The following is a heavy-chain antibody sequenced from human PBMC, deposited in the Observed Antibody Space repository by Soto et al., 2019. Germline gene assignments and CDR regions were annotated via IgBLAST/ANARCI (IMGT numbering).Heavy chain of an antibody. D-gene: IGHD3-10*01. CDR3: ARDSYGSGSYGFILVMDV. Sequence: QVQLVESGGGVVQPGRSLRLSCAASGFTFSSYAMHWVRQAPGKGLEWVAVISYDGSNKYYADSVKGRFTISRDNSKNTLYLQMNSLRGEDTAVYYCARDSYGSGSYGFILVMDVWGQGTTVTVSS. CDR1: GFTFSSYA. CDR2: ISYDGSNK. J-gene: IGHJ6*02. V-gene: IGHV3-30-3*01.